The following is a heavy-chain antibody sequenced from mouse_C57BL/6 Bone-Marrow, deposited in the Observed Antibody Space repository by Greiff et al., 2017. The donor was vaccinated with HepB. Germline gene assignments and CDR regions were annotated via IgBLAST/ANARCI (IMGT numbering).Heavy chain of an antibody. V-gene: IGHV1-76*01. J-gene: IGHJ3*01. D-gene: IGHD1-1*01. CDR2: IYPGSGNT. CDR3: AREGDYGSSYAY. Sequence: VQLVESGAELVRPGASVKLSCKASGYTFTDYYINWVKQRPGQGLEWIARIYPGSGNTYYNEKFKGKATLTAEKSSSTAYMQLSSLTSEDSAVYFCAREGDYGSSYAYWGQGTLVTVSA. CDR1: GYTFTDYY.